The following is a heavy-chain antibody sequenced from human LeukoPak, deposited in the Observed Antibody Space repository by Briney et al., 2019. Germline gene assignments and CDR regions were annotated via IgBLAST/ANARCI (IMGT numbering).Heavy chain of an antibody. J-gene: IGHJ4*02. D-gene: IGHD6-19*01. Sequence: PGRSLRLSCAASGFTFSSYGMHWVRQAPGKGLEWVAVISYDGSNKYYADSVKGRFTISRDNSKNTLYLQMNSLRAEDTAVYYCAKPGSSGRSFDYWGQGTLVTVSS. V-gene: IGHV3-30*18. CDR3: AKPGSSGRSFDY. CDR2: ISYDGSNK. CDR1: GFTFSSYG.